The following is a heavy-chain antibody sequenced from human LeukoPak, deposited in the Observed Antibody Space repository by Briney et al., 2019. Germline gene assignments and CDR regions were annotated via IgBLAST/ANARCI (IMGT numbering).Heavy chain of an antibody. CDR2: IYYSGTT. CDR3: ARRRSSCKNCFDP. V-gene: IGHV4-59*01. D-gene: IGHD6-13*01. J-gene: IGHJ5*02. Sequence: SETLSLTCTVSVGSIDSNSWNWIRQPPGKGLEWIGYIYYSGTTNYNPSLKSRVTMSVDMSKNQFSLKLSSVTAADTAVYYCARRRSSCKNCFDPGAQGTLVTVSS. CDR1: VGSIDSNS.